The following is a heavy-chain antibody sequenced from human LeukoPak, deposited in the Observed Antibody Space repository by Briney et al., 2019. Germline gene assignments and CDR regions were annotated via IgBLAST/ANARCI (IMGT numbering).Heavy chain of an antibody. CDR1: GFPFSSYG. D-gene: IGHD2-2*01. CDR3: AKDQTLVVPAASSPYYYGMDV. CDR2: IRYDGSNK. J-gene: IGHJ6*02. Sequence: PGGSLRLSCAASGFPFSSYGMHWVRQAPGKGLEWVAFIRYDGSNKYYADSVKGRFTISRDNSKNTLYLQMNSLRAEDTAVYYCAKDQTLVVPAASSPYYYGMDVWGQGTTVTVSS. V-gene: IGHV3-30*02.